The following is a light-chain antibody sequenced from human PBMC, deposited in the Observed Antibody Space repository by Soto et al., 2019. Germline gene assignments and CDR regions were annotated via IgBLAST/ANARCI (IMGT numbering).Light chain of an antibody. V-gene: IGKV1-39*01. CDR3: QQSYIRPALT. J-gene: IGKJ4*01. CDR1: QSISSY. CDR2: AVS. Sequence: TESLSNLYASVXDRVXSPFXASQSISSYLTWYQQEPWKAPKLLIYAVSSLQSGVPSRFSGSGSGTDFTLTISSLQPEDFATYYCQQSYIRPALTFPVETKLEIK.